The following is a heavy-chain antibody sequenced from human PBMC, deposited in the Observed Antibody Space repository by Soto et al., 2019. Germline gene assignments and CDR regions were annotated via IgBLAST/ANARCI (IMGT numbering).Heavy chain of an antibody. CDR2: ISSSSSYI. J-gene: IGHJ6*02. V-gene: IGHV3-21*01. CDR1: GFTFSSYS. D-gene: IGHD1-26*01. Sequence: GGSLRLSCAASGFTFSSYSMNWVRQAPGKGLEWVSSISSSSSYIYYADSVKGRFTISRDNAKNSLYLQMNSLRAEDTAVYYCARDTGVGATSGMDVWGQGTTVTV. CDR3: ARDTGVGATSGMDV.